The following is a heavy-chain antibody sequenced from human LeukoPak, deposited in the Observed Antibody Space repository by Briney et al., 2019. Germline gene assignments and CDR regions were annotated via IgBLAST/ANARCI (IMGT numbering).Heavy chain of an antibody. V-gene: IGHV3-7*03. CDR1: GFTFSSYW. CDR3: GGGGSGCFFDY. J-gene: IGHJ4*02. Sequence: PGGSLRLSCAASGFTFSSYWMSWVRQAPGKGLEWVANIQQDGSEKYYVDSVKGRFTISRDNAKNSLYLQMNSLRAEDTAVYYWGGGGSGCFFDYGGREPVVTFPS. D-gene: IGHD6-25*01. CDR2: IQQDGSEK.